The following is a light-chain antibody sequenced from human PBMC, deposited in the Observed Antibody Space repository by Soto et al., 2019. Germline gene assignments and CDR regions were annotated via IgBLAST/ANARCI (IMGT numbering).Light chain of an antibody. CDR3: SSYTATSTLVV. CDR1: SSDVGDYNY. V-gene: IGLV2-14*03. J-gene: IGLJ3*02. CDR2: DVS. Sequence: QSALTQPASVSGSPGQSITISCTGTSSDVGDYNYVSWYQHHPGKAPKLMIYDVSDRPSGVSNRLSGSKSGNTASLTISGLQTEDEADYYCSSYTATSTLVVFGGGTKLTVL.